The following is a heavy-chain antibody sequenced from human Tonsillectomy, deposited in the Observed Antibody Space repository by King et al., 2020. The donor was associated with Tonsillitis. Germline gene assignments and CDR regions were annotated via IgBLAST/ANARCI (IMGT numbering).Heavy chain of an antibody. CDR3: AASMVRGVPCYYSDY. Sequence: QLQESGPGLVKPSQTLSLTCTVSGDSISSGDYYWSWIRQPPGKGLEWIGYIYYSGSTYYNPSLKSRVTISVDTSKNQVSLKVGSVTAADTAVYYCAASMVRGVPCYYSDYWGQGTLVTVSS. CDR1: GDSISSGDYY. V-gene: IGHV4-30-4*01. J-gene: IGHJ4*02. CDR2: IYYSGST. D-gene: IGHD3-10*01.